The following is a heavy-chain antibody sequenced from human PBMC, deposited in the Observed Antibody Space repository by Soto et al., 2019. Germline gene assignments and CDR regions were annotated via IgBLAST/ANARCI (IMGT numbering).Heavy chain of an antibody. Sequence: QLQLQESGPGLVKPSETLSLTCTVSGGSMSNSRYYWAWIRQPPGKGLEWIGSILHTGTDYYNPSLRSRVTISVDRSKNQFSLKLSSVTAADTAVYYCALLPRDILLVTASSDAFGVCGQGTMVTVSS. CDR2: ILHTGTD. D-gene: IGHD2-21*02. J-gene: IGHJ3*01. CDR1: GGSMSNSRYY. V-gene: IGHV4-39*01. CDR3: ALLPRDILLVTASSDAFGV.